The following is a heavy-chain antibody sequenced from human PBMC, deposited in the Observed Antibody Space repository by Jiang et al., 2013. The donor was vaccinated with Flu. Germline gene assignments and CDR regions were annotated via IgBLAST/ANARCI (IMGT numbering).Heavy chain of an antibody. J-gene: IGHJ3*02. D-gene: IGHD3-9*01. CDR3: AGEYYDILTGYHPDAFDI. V-gene: IGHV4-59*13. CDR2: IYYSGST. Sequence: GSGLVKPSETLSLTCTVSGGSISSYYWSWIRQPPGKGLEWIGYIYYSGSTNYNPSLKSRVTISVDTSKNQFSLKLSSVTAADTAVYYCAGEYYDILTGYHPDAFDIWGQGTMVTVSS. CDR1: GGSISSYY.